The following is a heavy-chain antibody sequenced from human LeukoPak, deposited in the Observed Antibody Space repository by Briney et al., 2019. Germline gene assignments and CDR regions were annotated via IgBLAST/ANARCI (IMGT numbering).Heavy chain of an antibody. V-gene: IGHV4-39*01. Sequence: ASETLSLTCTVSGASINSITYYWGWIRQPPGKGLEWIGSIYYSGSTYYTTSLKSRVTISIDTSKNQFSLKLTSVTAADTAVYYCARYHSTWGLNYWGQGTLVTVSS. D-gene: IGHD2-2*01. CDR2: IYYSGST. J-gene: IGHJ4*02. CDR3: ARYHSTWGLNY. CDR1: GASINSITYY.